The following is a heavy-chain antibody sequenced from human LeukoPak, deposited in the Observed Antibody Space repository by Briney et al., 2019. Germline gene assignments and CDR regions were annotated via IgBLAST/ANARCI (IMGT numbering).Heavy chain of an antibody. V-gene: IGHV3-30*03. CDR2: ISYDGSNK. CDR3: APEPAYYYDSNRFDY. Sequence: PGRSLRLSCAASGFTFSSYGMYWVRQAPGKGLERVAVISYDGSNKYYADSVKGRFTISRDNSKNTLYLQMNSLRAEDTAVYYCAPEPAYYYDSNRFDYWGQGTLVTVSS. D-gene: IGHD3-22*01. CDR1: GFTFSSYG. J-gene: IGHJ4*02.